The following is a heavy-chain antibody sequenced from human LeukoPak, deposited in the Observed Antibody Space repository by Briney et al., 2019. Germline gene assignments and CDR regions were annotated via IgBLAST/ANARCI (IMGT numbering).Heavy chain of an antibody. D-gene: IGHD4-17*01. CDR2: ISGSGGST. CDR1: GFTFSNCA. Sequence: GGSLRLSCAASGFTFSNCALSWVRQAPVKGLEWVSSISGSGGSTYYADSVKGRFTISRDNSKNTLYLQMNSLRAEDTAVYYCTKVIGDPSCWGQGTPVTVSS. CDR3: TKVIGDPSC. V-gene: IGHV3-23*01. J-gene: IGHJ4*02.